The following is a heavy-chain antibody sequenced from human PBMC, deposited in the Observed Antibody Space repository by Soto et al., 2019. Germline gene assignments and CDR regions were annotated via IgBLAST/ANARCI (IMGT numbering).Heavy chain of an antibody. V-gene: IGHV3-7*01. CDR1: GFTSSSYW. Sequence: GGSLRLSCAASGFTSSSYWMSWVRQAPGKGLEWVANIKQDGSEKYYVDSVKGRFTISRDNAKNSLYLQMNSLRAEDTAVYYCALLVVVAANDAFDIWGQGTMVTVSS. J-gene: IGHJ3*02. D-gene: IGHD2-15*01. CDR2: IKQDGSEK. CDR3: ALLVVVAANDAFDI.